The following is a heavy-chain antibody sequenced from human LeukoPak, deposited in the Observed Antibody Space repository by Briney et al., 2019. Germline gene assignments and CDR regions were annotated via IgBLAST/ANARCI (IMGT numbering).Heavy chain of an antibody. Sequence: ASVKVSCKASGYTFTGYYMHSVRQAPGQGRGWLGGINPNSGGTNYAQKFQGRVTMTRDTSSSTAYMELSRLRSDDTAVYYCARGGDHYYYYYMDVWGKGTTVTVSS. CDR2: INPNSGGT. D-gene: IGHD7-27*01. CDR3: ARGGDHYYYYYMDV. J-gene: IGHJ6*03. CDR1: GYTFTGYY. V-gene: IGHV1-2*02.